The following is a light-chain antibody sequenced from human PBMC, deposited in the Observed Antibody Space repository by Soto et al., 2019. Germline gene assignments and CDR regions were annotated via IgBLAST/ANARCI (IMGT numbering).Light chain of an antibody. CDR3: QQYNSYSWT. V-gene: IGKV1-5*01. Sequence: DIQMTQSPSSLSASVGDRVTITCRASQSISRYLIWYQQKPGKAPKLLIYGASSLQSGVPSRFSGSGSGTEFTLTISSLQPDDFATYYCQQYNSYSWTFGQGTKVDIK. CDR1: QSISRY. J-gene: IGKJ1*01. CDR2: GAS.